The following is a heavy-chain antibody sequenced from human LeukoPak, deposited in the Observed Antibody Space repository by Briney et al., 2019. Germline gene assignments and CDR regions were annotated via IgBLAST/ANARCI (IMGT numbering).Heavy chain of an antibody. Sequence: GGSLRLSCAASGFTFSTYAMHWVRQAPGKGLEWVSSAGTSSSYIYYADSVKGRFTISRDNAKNSLYLQMNSLRAEDTAVYYCARDLHWAFDYWGQGTLVTVSS. J-gene: IGHJ4*02. CDR1: GFTFSTYA. D-gene: IGHD3-16*01. CDR3: ARDLHWAFDY. V-gene: IGHV3-21*01. CDR2: AGTSSSYI.